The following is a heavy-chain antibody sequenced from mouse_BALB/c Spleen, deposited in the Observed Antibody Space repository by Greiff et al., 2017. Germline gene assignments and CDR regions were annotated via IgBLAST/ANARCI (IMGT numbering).Heavy chain of an antibody. CDR2: IWAGGST. CDR1: GFSLTSYG. J-gene: IGHJ2*01. Sequence: VQRVESGPGLVAPSQSLSITCTVSGFSLTSYGVHWVRQPPGKGLEWLGVIWAGGSTNYNSALMSRLSISKDNSKSQVFLKMNSLQTDDTAMYYCARGDYGSRGFDYWGQGTTLTVSS. CDR3: ARGDYGSRGFDY. D-gene: IGHD1-1*01. V-gene: IGHV2-9*02.